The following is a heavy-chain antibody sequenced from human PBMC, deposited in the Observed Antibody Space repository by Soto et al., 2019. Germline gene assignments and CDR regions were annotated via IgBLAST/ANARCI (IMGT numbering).Heavy chain of an antibody. Sequence: EVQLVESGGGLVQPGGSLRLSCAVSGFTFSSSEMYWARQAPGKGLEWISYIHPSGQPIFYADSVKGRFTISRDNANNSLFLQMNSLRAEDTAVYYCARRASRWGQGTMVTVSS. CDR1: GFTFSSSE. V-gene: IGHV3-48*03. D-gene: IGHD1-26*01. J-gene: IGHJ3*01. CDR3: ARRASR. CDR2: IHPSGQPI.